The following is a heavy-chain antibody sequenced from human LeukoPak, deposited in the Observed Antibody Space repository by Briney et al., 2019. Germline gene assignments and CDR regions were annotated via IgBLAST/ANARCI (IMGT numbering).Heavy chain of an antibody. J-gene: IGHJ3*02. CDR3: AKEDGRYSTWGAFDI. CDR1: GFSFSSYA. Sequence: GGSLRLSCAASGFSFSSYAMSWVRQAPGKVLEWVSAISGSGGNTYNADSVKGRFTISRDNSKNTQYLQMNSLRAEDTAVYYCAKEDGRYSTWGAFDIWGQGTMVTVSS. CDR2: ISGSGGNT. V-gene: IGHV3-23*01. D-gene: IGHD1-26*01.